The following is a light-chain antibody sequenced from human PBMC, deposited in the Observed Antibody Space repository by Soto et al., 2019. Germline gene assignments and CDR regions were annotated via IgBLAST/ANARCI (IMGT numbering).Light chain of an antibody. Sequence: EILLTQSPGTLSLSPGERATLSCRASQSVSSNLAWYQQKPGQAPRLLIYGASSRATGIPVRFSGSGSGTEFTLTISSLQSEDFAVYYCQQYNNWPLTFGQGTRLEIK. CDR2: GAS. V-gene: IGKV3-15*01. CDR3: QQYNNWPLT. J-gene: IGKJ5*01. CDR1: QSVSSN.